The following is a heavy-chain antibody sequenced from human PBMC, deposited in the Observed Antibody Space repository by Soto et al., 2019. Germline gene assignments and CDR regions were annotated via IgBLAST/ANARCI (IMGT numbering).Heavy chain of an antibody. J-gene: IGHJ5*02. CDR2: IYYSVST. D-gene: IGHD2-15*01. Sequence: QVQLQESGPGLVKPSETLSLTCTVSGGSISSNYWSWIRQPPGKGLEWIGYIYYSVSTKYNPSLKSRVTISVDTSKNQFSLKLSSVTAADTAVYYCVNGGCSGGSCYPWISWFDPWGQGTLVTVSS. CDR3: VNGGCSGGSCYPWISWFDP. V-gene: IGHV4-59*08. CDR1: GGSISSNY.